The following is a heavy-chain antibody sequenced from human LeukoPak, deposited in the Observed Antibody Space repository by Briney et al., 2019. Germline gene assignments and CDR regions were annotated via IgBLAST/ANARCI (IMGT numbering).Heavy chain of an antibody. D-gene: IGHD5-12*01. CDR1: GGSFSGYY. CDR3: ARGAVATIYYYYYYYYMDV. J-gene: IGHJ6*03. Sequence: SETLSLTCAVYGGSFSGYYWSWIRQPPGKGLEWIGEINHIGSTNYNPSLKSRVTISVDTSKNQFSLKLSSVPAADTAVYYCARGAVATIYYYYYYYYMDVWGKGTTVTVSS. V-gene: IGHV4-34*01. CDR2: INHIGST.